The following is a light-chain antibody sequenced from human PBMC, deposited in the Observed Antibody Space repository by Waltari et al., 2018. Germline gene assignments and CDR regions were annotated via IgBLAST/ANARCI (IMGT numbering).Light chain of an antibody. CDR1: QSVLYSSNNKNY. Sequence: DIVMTQSPDSLAVSLGERATINCKSSQSVLYSSNNKNYLAWYQAKPGQPPKLLLSWESTREYGVPDRFSGSGSGTDFTLTISSLQAEDVAVYYCQQHYSTPLTFGQGTRLEIK. CDR3: QQHYSTPLT. V-gene: IGKV4-1*01. J-gene: IGKJ5*01. CDR2: WES.